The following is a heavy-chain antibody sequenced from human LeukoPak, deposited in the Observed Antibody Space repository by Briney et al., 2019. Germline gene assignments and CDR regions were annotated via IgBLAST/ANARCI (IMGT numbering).Heavy chain of an antibody. V-gene: IGHV3-13*04. Sequence: PGGSLRLSCVASGFTLSDYDMHWVRQAPGKGLEWVSAILTDGYTYYPDAVKGRFTISRENAKSSLFLQMNSLTAGDTAVYYCTRGRAPKVAGMGNWFDPWGQGTLVTVSS. D-gene: IGHD6-19*01. CDR2: ILTDGYT. J-gene: IGHJ5*02. CDR1: GFTLSDYD. CDR3: TRGRAPKVAGMGNWFDP.